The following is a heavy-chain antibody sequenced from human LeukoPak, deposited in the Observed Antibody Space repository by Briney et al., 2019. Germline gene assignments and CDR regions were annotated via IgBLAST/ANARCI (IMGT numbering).Heavy chain of an antibody. CDR1: GDSVSSNSAA. V-gene: IGHV6-1*01. CDR3: ARESSSWYDYFDY. J-gene: IGHJ4*02. Sequence: SQTLSLTCAISGDSVSSNSAAWNWIRQSPSRGLEXXXXXYYRSKWYNDYAVSVKSRITINPDTSKNQFSLQLNSVTPEDTAVYYCARESSSWYDYFDYWGQGTLVTVSS. D-gene: IGHD6-13*01. CDR2: XYYRSKWYN.